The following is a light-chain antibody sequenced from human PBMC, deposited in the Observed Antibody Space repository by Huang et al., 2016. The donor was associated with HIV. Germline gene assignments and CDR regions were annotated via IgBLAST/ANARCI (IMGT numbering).Light chain of an antibody. V-gene: IGKV3-20*01. Sequence: DIALTQTPGILSLSPGERATLACRASQDLSSKDLAWYQQKPGQAPRVLIYGAASRAAGIPDRFRDSGSGTDFTLTITRLEPEDFAVYYCQQYGSSPTWTFGQGTKVEIK. CDR3: QQYGSSPTWT. J-gene: IGKJ1*01. CDR1: QDLSSKD. CDR2: GAA.